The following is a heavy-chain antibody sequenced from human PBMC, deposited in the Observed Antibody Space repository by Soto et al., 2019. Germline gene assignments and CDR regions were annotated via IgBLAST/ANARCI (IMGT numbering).Heavy chain of an antibody. D-gene: IGHD1-20*01. Sequence: SETLSLTCTVSGVSITPYYWTWIRHPPGKGLEWIGYVYHTGNTYYNPSLKSRVTISLDTSKNQVSLRPKSVTAADTAVYYCAREQYNWKLWGQGTLVTGSS. J-gene: IGHJ4*02. V-gene: IGHV4-59*01. CDR1: GVSITPYY. CDR2: VYHTGNT. CDR3: AREQYNWKL.